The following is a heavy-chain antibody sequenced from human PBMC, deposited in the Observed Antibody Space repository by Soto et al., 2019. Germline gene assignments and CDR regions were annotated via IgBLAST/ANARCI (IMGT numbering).Heavy chain of an antibody. CDR3: AKVHGIVEATYYPAF. J-gene: IGHJ4*01. CDR2: FDPEDGET. D-gene: IGHD1-26*01. Sequence: ASVKVSCKVSGNTLIQLSIQWVRQSPENGLEWMGGFDPEDGETVYAQKFQGRVTMTEDTSTGTAYLELSSLRSEDTAVYFCAKVHGIVEATYYPAFCGHGTLVTVSS. V-gene: IGHV1-24*01. CDR1: GNTLIQLS.